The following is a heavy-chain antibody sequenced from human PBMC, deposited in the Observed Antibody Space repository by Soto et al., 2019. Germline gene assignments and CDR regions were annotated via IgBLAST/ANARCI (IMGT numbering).Heavy chain of an antibody. Sequence: ASVKVSCKASGYTSTSYAMHWVRQAPGQRLEWMGWINAGNGNTKYSQRFQGRVTITRDTSASTAYMELSSLRSEDTAVYYCARIAAAGVNDWCAPWGQGSLVAVSS. V-gene: IGHV1-3*01. CDR3: ARIAAAGVNDWCAP. CDR2: INAGNGNT. J-gene: IGHJ5*02. D-gene: IGHD6-13*01. CDR1: GYTSTSYA.